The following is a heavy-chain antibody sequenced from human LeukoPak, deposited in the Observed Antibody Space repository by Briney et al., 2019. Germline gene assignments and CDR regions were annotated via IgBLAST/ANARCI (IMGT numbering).Heavy chain of an antibody. D-gene: IGHD3-10*01. V-gene: IGHV4-38-2*02. CDR3: AREGKITMVRGVIRYYYMDV. CDR2: IYHSGST. CDR1: GYSISSGYY. Sequence: PSGTLSLTCTVSGYSISSGYYWGWIRQPPGKGLEWIGSIYHSGSTYYNPSLKSRVTISVDTSKNQFSLKLSSVTAADTAVYYCAREGKITMVRGVIRYYYMDVWGKGTTVTISS. J-gene: IGHJ6*03.